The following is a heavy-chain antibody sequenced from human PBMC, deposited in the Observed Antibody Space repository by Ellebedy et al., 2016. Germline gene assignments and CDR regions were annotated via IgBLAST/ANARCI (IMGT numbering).Heavy chain of an antibody. CDR1: GLTFSSYA. Sequence: GGSLRLSCAASGLTFSSYAMSWVRQAPGKGLEWVSAISGSGGSTYYADSVKGRFTISRDNSKNTLYLQMNSLRAEDTAVYYCAKDSRAYSIVVVVAAIDYWGQGTLVTVSS. V-gene: IGHV3-23*01. CDR2: ISGSGGST. D-gene: IGHD2-15*01. CDR3: AKDSRAYSIVVVVAAIDY. J-gene: IGHJ4*02.